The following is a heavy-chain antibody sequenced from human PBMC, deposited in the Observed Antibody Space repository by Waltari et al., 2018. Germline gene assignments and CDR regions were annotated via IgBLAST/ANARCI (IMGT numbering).Heavy chain of an antibody. J-gene: IGHJ4*02. CDR1: GDSISSYY. CDR2: IYYSWST. V-gene: IGHV4-59*01. Sequence: QVQLQESGPGLVKPSETLSLTCTVSGDSISSYYWSWIRQPPGKGLEWIGYIYYSWSTNSTHALKSRVTISVDTSKNQFFLKLSSVTAADTAVYYCARDAGYGDYDVFDYWGQGTLVTVSS. D-gene: IGHD4-17*01. CDR3: ARDAGYGDYDVFDY.